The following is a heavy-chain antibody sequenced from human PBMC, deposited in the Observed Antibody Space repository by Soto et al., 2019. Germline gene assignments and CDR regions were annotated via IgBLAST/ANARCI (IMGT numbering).Heavy chain of an antibody. CDR3: AHKSYLNWFDP. Sequence: QITLKESGPTLVKPTQTLTLTCTFSGFSLSTSGVGVGWFRQPPGKAPEWLALIYWDDDKRYRPSLKSRLTITKDPSKNQVVLTMTNMDPVDTATYYCAHKSYLNWFDPWGQGTLVTVSS. V-gene: IGHV2-5*02. J-gene: IGHJ5*02. D-gene: IGHD3-10*01. CDR2: IYWDDDK. CDR1: GFSLSTSGVG.